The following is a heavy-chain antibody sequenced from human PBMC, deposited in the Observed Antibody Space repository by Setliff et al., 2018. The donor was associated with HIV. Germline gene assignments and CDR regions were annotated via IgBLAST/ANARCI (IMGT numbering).Heavy chain of an antibody. CDR3: ARTSPLYSRTFDAFDI. J-gene: IGHJ3*02. CDR1: GGTFSTYV. D-gene: IGHD6-13*01. CDR2: INPTGGST. V-gene: IGHV1-46*01. Sequence: ASVKVSCKTSGGTFSTYVISWVRQAPGQGLEWMGGINPTGGSTSYAQRFQGRVTMTRDTSTSTVYMELSSLRSEDTAVYFCARTSPLYSRTFDAFDIWGQGTMVTVSS.